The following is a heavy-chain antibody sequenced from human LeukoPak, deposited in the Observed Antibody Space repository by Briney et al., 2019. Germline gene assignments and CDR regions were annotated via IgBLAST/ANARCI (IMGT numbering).Heavy chain of an antibody. J-gene: IGHJ6*02. Sequence: PSETLSLTCAVYGGSFRGYYWSWIRQPPGKGLEWIGEINHSGSTNYNPSLKSRVTISVDTSKNQFSLKLSSVTAADTAVYYCARAGRFGAMAYPRTYYYGMDVWGQGTTVTVSS. V-gene: IGHV4-34*01. CDR2: INHSGST. CDR1: GGSFRGYY. CDR3: ARAGRFGAMAYPRTYYYGMDV. D-gene: IGHD5-18*01.